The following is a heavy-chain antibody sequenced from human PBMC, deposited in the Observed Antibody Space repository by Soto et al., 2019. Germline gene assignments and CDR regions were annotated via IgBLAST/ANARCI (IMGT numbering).Heavy chain of an antibody. J-gene: IGHJ6*02. CDR3: ARRDKYYYYGMDV. CDR2: IYPGDSDT. CDR1: GYSFTSYW. V-gene: IGHV5-51*01. Sequence: GESLKISFKGSGYSFTSYWIGWVRQMPGKGLEWVGIIYPGDSDTRYSPSFQGQVTISADKSISTAYLQWSSLKASDTAMYYCARRDKYYYYGMDVWGQGTTVTVSS.